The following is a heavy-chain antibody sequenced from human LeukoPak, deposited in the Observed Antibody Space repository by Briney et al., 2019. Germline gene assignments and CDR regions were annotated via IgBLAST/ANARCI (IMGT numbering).Heavy chain of an antibody. V-gene: IGHV3-53*01. CDR1: GFTVITND. Sequence: PGGSLRLSCAASGFTVITNDMTWVRQAPGRGLEWVSVLYSDGNTKCAASVQGRLTISRDNSKNTLYLEMNSLSPDDTAVYYCARGVEPLAANTLAYWGQGTLVTPSS. J-gene: IGHJ4*02. CDR3: ARGVEPLAANTLAY. CDR2: LYSDGNT. D-gene: IGHD1-14*01.